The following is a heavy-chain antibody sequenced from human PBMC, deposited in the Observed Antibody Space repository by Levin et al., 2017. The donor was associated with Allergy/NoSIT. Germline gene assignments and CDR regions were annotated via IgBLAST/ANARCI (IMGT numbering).Heavy chain of an antibody. CDR3: KREPRISYYDASGVPVRYYFDY. D-gene: IGHD3-22*01. CDR1: GFSLSSHG. Sequence: GESLKISCTVSGFSLSSHGTHWVRRAPGKGLEWVAVISSTGTHTYYADSVKGRFTISRDLSTGTMSLQMNPLTTEDTAVYYWKREPRISYYDASGVPVRYYFDYWGQGTPVTVSS. V-gene: IGHV3-30*03. CDR2: ISSTGTHT. J-gene: IGHJ4*02.